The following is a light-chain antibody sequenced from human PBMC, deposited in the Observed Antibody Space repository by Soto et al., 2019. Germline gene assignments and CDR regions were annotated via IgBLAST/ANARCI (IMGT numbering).Light chain of an antibody. CDR2: EVT. J-gene: IGLJ2*01. CDR1: TSDVGAYNY. CDR3: SSYTSSSHVV. V-gene: IGLV2-14*01. Sequence: QSALTQPASVSGSPGQSITISCTGSTSDVGAYNYVSWYKHHPGQAPQLMIYEVTSRPSGISRRFSGSKSANTASLTISGLQPEDEADYYCSSYTSSSHVVFGGGTKLTVL.